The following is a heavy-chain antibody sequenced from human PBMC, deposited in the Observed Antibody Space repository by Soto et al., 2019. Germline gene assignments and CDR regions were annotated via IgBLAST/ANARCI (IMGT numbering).Heavy chain of an antibody. CDR3: AKDENYYDSSGYFDY. CDR1: GFTFSSYA. CDR2: INGRGGST. D-gene: IGHD3-22*01. V-gene: IGHV3-23*01. J-gene: IGHJ4*02. Sequence: GGSLRLSCAASGFTFSSYAMSWVRQAPGKGLEWVSVINGRGGSTYYADSVKGRFTISRDNTKNTPYLQMSSLRAEDTAVYYCAKDENYYDSSGYFDYLGQGTLVTVSS.